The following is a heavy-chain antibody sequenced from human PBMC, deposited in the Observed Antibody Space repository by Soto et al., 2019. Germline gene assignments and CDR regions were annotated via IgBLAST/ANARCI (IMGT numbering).Heavy chain of an antibody. J-gene: IGHJ6*02. CDR2: ISYDGSNK. Sequence: PGGSLRLSCAASGFTFSSYGMHWVRQAPGKGLEWVAVISYDGSNKYYADSVKGRFTISRDNSKNTLYLQMNSLRAEDTAVYYCAKDLRGADFWSGYYSLTPHYYYYGMDVWGQGTTVTVSS. D-gene: IGHD3-3*01. CDR3: AKDLRGADFWSGYYSLTPHYYYYGMDV. CDR1: GFTFSSYG. V-gene: IGHV3-30*18.